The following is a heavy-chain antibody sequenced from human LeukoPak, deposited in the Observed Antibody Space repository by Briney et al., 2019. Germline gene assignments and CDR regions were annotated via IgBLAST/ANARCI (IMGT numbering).Heavy chain of an antibody. CDR3: ARGADYGDYGY. V-gene: IGHV4-34*01. CDR1: GGSFSGYY. Sequence: PSETLSLTCAVYGGSFSGYYWSWIRQPPGKGLEWIGEINHSGSTNYNPSLESRVTISVDTSKNQFSLKLSSVTAADTAAYYCARGADYGDYGYWGQGTLVTVSS. J-gene: IGHJ4*02. CDR2: INHSGST. D-gene: IGHD4-17*01.